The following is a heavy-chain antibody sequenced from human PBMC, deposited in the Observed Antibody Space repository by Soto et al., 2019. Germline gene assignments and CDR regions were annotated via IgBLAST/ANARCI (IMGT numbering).Heavy chain of an antibody. D-gene: IGHD2-8*01. J-gene: IGHJ6*04. CDR2: IYTSGST. CDR1: GGSISRYY. Sequence: QVQLQESGPGLVKPSETLSLTCTVTGGSISRYYWSWIRQPAGKGLEWIGRIYTSGSTNYNPSLKSRGTMSVDASKDQFSLKLSSVNAADTVVYYCARDRSLMEGALYYYCGMDVWGEGTTVPVSS. V-gene: IGHV4-4*07. CDR3: ARDRSLMEGALYYYCGMDV.